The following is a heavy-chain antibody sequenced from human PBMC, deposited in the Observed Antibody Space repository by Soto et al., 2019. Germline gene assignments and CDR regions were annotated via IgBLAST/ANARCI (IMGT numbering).Heavy chain of an antibody. CDR3: TREWAIFGVVSDYFDY. Sequence: EVQLVESGGGLVKPGRSLRLSCTASGFTFGDYAMSWFRQAPGKGLEWVGFIRSKAYGGTTEYAASVKGRFTISRDDSKSIAYLQMNSLKTEDTAVYYCTREWAIFGVVSDYFDYWGQGTLVTVSS. J-gene: IGHJ4*02. CDR1: GFTFGDYA. V-gene: IGHV3-49*05. D-gene: IGHD3-3*01. CDR2: IRSKAYGGTT.